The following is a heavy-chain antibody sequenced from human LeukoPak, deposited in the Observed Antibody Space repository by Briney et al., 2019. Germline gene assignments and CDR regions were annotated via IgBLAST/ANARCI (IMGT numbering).Heavy chain of an antibody. CDR2: INHSGST. V-gene: IGHV4-34*01. CDR1: GGSFSGYY. CDR3: ARGMYNWNYEGDWFDP. J-gene: IGHJ5*02. Sequence: PSETLSLTCAVYGGSFSGYYWSWIRQPPGKGLEWIGEINHSGSTNYNPSLKSRVTISVDTSKNQFSLKLSSVTAADTAVYYCARGMYNWNYEGDWFDPWGQGTLATVSS. D-gene: IGHD1-7*01.